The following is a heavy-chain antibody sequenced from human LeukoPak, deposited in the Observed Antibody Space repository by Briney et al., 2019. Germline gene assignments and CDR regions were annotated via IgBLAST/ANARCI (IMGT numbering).Heavy chain of an antibody. CDR2: IYNSGST. CDR1: DGSITSYY. CDR3: ARDKGPYWYFDL. Sequence: SETLSLTCTVSDGSITSYYWNWIRQPPGKGLEWIGNIYNSGSTDYNPFLKSRVTISLDTSKNQISLKLSSVTAADTAVYYCARDKGPYWYFDLWGRGTLVTVSS. J-gene: IGHJ2*01. V-gene: IGHV4-59*01.